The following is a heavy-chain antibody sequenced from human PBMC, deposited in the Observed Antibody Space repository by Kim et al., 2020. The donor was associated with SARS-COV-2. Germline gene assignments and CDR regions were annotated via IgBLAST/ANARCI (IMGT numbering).Heavy chain of an antibody. J-gene: IGHJ4*02. CDR2: T. D-gene: IGHD2-15*01. V-gene: IGHV4-59*09. Sequence: TTYNPSLKIRVTISVDTSKNQFSLKLSSVTAADTAVYYCARGKVAAYFDYWGQGTLVTVSS. CDR3: ARGKVAAYFDY.